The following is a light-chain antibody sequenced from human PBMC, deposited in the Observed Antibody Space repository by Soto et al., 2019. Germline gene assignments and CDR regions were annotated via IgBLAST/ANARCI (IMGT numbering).Light chain of an antibody. Sequence: QPVLTQPASVSGSPGQSITISCTGTSSDVGGYNYVSWYQQHPGKAPKLMIYEVSNRPSGVSNRFSGSKSGNTASLTISGLQAEDEADYYCSSYTSSSKGVFGGGTKLTVL. CDR2: EVS. CDR1: SSDVGGYNY. V-gene: IGLV2-14*01. J-gene: IGLJ2*01. CDR3: SSYTSSSKGV.